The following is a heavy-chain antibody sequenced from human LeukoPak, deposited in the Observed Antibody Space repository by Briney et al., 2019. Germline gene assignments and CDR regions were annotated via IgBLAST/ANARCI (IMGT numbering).Heavy chain of an antibody. V-gene: IGHV4-39*01. CDR1: GGSISGSSYY. CDR2: IYYSGST. Sequence: PSETLSLTCTVSGGSISGSSYYWGWLRQPPGKGLEWIGSIYYSGSTYYNPSLKSRVTISVDTSKNQFSLKLNSVTATDTAVYYCARRRKDLNWFDPWGQGTLVTVSS. CDR3: ARRRKDLNWFDP. J-gene: IGHJ5*02.